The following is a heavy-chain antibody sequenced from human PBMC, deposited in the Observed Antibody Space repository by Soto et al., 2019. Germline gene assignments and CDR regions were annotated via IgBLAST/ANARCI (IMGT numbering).Heavy chain of an antibody. Sequence: GGSLRLSCAASGFTFSDYDMNWVRQAPGKGLEWVSSISSSSSYIFYADPVKGRFTISRDNAKNSLYLQMNSLRADDTAVYYCARDPWGSSWFDYWGQGTLVTVSS. CDR2: ISSSSSYI. D-gene: IGHD6-13*01. V-gene: IGHV3-21*01. CDR1: GFTFSDYD. CDR3: ARDPWGSSWFDY. J-gene: IGHJ4*02.